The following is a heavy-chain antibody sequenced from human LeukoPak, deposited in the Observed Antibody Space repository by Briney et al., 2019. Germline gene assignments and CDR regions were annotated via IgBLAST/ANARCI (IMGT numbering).Heavy chain of an antibody. V-gene: IGHV4-34*01. J-gene: IGHJ5*02. CDR2: INHSGST. D-gene: IGHD3-10*01. CDR1: GGSFSGYY. Sequence: PSETLSLTCAVYGGSFSGYYWSWIRQPPGKVLEWIGEINHSGSTNYNPSLKSRVTISIDTSKNQFSLKLSSVTAADTAVYYCARGYYGSGSYLQLWFDPWGQGTLVTVSS. CDR3: ARGYYGSGSYLQLWFDP.